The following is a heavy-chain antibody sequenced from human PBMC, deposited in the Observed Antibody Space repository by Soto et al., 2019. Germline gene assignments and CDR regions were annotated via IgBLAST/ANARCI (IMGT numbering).Heavy chain of an antibody. V-gene: IGHV1-46*01. CDR3: ARDLGSSSQGYYCDY. CDR2: INPTGDNT. CDR1: GFTFTSHN. J-gene: IGHJ4*02. D-gene: IGHD6-13*01. Sequence: QVQLVQSGAEVKKPGASVRISCKASGFTFTSHNIHWVRQAPGQGLEWMGMINPTGDNTNYPQKFQGSVTKTGDTPPSTVYMEVSSLRSEDTAVYYCARDLGSSSQGYYCDYWGPGTLVTVSA.